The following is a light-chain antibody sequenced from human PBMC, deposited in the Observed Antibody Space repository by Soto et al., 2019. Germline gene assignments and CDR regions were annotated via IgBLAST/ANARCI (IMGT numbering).Light chain of an antibody. CDR3: QQRSKWRT. CDR2: GAS. CDR1: QSVSSSY. Sequence: EIVLIQSPVTLSLSPGERATLSCRASQSVSSSYLAWYQQKPGQARRLLIYGASSRATGIPDRFSGSGFGTDYTLTISSLEPEDVAVYYCQQRSKWRTFGQGTKVDIK. J-gene: IGKJ1*01. V-gene: IGKV3D-20*02.